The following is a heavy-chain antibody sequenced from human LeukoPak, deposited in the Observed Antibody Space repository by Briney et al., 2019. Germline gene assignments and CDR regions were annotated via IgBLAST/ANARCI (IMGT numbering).Heavy chain of an antibody. V-gene: IGHV3-23*01. D-gene: IGHD3-3*01. Sequence: GGSLRLSCAASGASGFTFSSYAVTWVRQAPGKGLEWVSSVGGSGHSTYYADSVKGRFIISRDNSKNTLYLQMNSLRAEDTAVYYCAKYYYDFWSGYPYYFDYWGQGTLVTVSS. J-gene: IGHJ4*02. CDR1: GFTFSSYA. CDR2: VGGSGHST. CDR3: AKYYYDFWSGYPYYFDY.